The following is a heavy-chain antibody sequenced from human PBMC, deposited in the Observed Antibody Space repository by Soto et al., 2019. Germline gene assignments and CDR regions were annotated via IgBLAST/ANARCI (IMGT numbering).Heavy chain of an antibody. V-gene: IGHV3-15*01. CDR1: GFTFSNAW. D-gene: IGHD6-19*01. Sequence: EVQLVESGGGLVKPGGSLRLSCAASGFTFSNAWMSWVRQAPGKGLEWVGRIKSKTDGGTTDYAAPVKGRFTISRDDSKHTLYLQMNSLKTEDTAVYYCTTDRQQWLVRDRAFDIWGQGTMVTVSS. CDR3: TTDRQQWLVRDRAFDI. CDR2: IKSKTDGGTT. J-gene: IGHJ3*02.